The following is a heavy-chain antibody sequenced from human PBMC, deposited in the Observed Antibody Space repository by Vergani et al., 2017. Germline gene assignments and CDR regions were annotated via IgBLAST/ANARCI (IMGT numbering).Heavy chain of an antibody. D-gene: IGHD3-10*01. V-gene: IGHV5-10-1*01. CDR2: IDPSDSYT. CDR3: ATRRIGSGSSDDY. J-gene: IGHJ4*02. Sequence: EVQLVQSGAEVKKPGESLRISCKGSGYSFTSYWISWVRQMPGKGLDWMGRIDPSDSYTNYSPSFQGHVTISSAKSISTAYLQWSSLKASDTAMYYCATRRIGSGSSDDYWGQGTLVTVSS. CDR1: GYSFTSYW.